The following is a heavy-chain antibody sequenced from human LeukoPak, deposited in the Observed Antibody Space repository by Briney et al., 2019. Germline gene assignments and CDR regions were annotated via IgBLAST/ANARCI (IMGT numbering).Heavy chain of an antibody. CDR1: GGSFSGYY. CDR3: ARGYHGSGSYGSSYNWFDP. D-gene: IGHD3-10*01. V-gene: IGHV4-34*01. Sequence: SETLSLTCAVYGGSFSGYYWSWIRQPPGKGLEWIGEINHSGSTNYNPSLKSRVTISVDTSKNQFSLKLSSVTAADTAVYYCARGYHGSGSYGSSYNWFDPWGQGTLVTASS. J-gene: IGHJ5*02. CDR2: INHSGST.